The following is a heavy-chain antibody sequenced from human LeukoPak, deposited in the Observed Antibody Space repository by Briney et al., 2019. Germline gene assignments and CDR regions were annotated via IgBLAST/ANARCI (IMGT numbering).Heavy chain of an antibody. CDR1: GGSISSSSYY. CDR2: IYYSGST. D-gene: IGHD2-2*01. J-gene: IGHJ4*02. CDR3: ARHQIGYCSSTSCSNSRYYFDY. V-gene: IGHV4-39*01. Sequence: PSETLSLTCTVSGGSISSSSYYWGWIRQPPGKGLEWIGSIYYSGSTYYNPSLKSRVTISVDTSKNQFSLKLSSVTAADTAVYYCARHQIGYCSSTSCSNSRYYFDYWGQGTLVTVSS.